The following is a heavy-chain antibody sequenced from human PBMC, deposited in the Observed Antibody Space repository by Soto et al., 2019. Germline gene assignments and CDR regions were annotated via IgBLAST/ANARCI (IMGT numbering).Heavy chain of an antibody. CDR1: GGSISSSNL. V-gene: IGHV4-4*02. Sequence: SETLSLTCAVSGGSISSSNLWSWVRQPPGKGLESIGEIYHSGSTNYNPSLKSRVTISVDNSKNQFSLKLSSVTAADTAVYYCARDGYSYGNFDYWGQGTLVTVSS. CDR2: IYHSGST. D-gene: IGHD5-18*01. J-gene: IGHJ4*02. CDR3: ARDGYSYGNFDY.